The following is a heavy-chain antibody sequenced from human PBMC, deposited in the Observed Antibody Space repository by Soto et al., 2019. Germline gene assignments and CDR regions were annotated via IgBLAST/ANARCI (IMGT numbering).Heavy chain of an antibody. CDR1: GGTFSSYA. D-gene: IGHD1-7*01. Sequence: QVQLVQSGAEVKKPGSSVKVSCKASGGTFSSYAISWVRQAPGQGLEWMGGIIPIFGTANYAQKFQGRVTITADKSRSTAYMELSSLRSEDTAVYYCARGGRNWNYLGTHFDPWGQGTLVTVSA. CDR2: IIPIFGTA. J-gene: IGHJ5*02. V-gene: IGHV1-69*06. CDR3: ARGGRNWNYLGTHFDP.